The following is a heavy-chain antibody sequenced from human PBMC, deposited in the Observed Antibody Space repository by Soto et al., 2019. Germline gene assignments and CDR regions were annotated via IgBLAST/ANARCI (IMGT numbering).Heavy chain of an antibody. CDR3: ARVARYYDSYQRDY. CDR2: ISSSSSTI. CDR1: GFTFSSYS. Sequence: EVQLVESGGGLVQPGGSLRLSCAASGFTFSSYSMNWVRQAPGKGLEWVSYISSSSSTIYYADSVKGRFTISRDNAKNSLYLQMNSLRDEDTAVYYCARVARYYDSYQRDYWGQGTLVTVSS. J-gene: IGHJ4*02. D-gene: IGHD3-22*01. V-gene: IGHV3-48*02.